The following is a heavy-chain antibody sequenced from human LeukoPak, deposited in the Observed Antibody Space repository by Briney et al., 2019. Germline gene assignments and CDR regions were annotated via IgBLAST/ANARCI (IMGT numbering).Heavy chain of an antibody. CDR3: ARDSVATMTATFIDY. D-gene: IGHD5-12*01. J-gene: IGHJ4*02. CDR2: ISAYNGNT. CDR1: GYTFTSYG. V-gene: IGHV1-18*01. Sequence: GASVKVSCKASGYTFTSYGISWVRQAPGQGLEWMGWISAYNGNTNYAQKLQGRVTMTTDTSTSTAYMELRSLRSDDTAVYYCARDSVATMTATFIDYWGQGTLVTVSS.